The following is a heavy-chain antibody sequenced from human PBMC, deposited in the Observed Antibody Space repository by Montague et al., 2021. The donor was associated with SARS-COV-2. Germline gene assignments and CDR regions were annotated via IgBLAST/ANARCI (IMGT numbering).Heavy chain of an antibody. J-gene: IGHJ5*02. V-gene: IGHV4-34*01. CDR2: INQSGST. Sequence: SETLSLTCAVYGGSFSGYYWRWIRQPPGRGLEWIGEINQSGSTNXNPSLKSRVTISVDTSKNQFSLKLSSVIAADTAVYYCARRSRVVTAIWALRTSLSSWFDPWGQGTLVTVSS. CDR3: ARRSRVVTAIWALRTSLSSWFDP. D-gene: IGHD2-21*02. CDR1: GGSFSGYY.